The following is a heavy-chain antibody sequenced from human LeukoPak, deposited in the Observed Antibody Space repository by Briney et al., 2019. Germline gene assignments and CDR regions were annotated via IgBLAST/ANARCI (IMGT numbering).Heavy chain of an antibody. V-gene: IGHV3-23*01. CDR3: AKDARYCSGVTCYSGDPFDI. CDR2: ISGSGGST. Sequence: GGSLRLSCAASGFTFSTYPMSWVRQAPGKGLEWVSGISGSGGSTNYADSVKGRFTISRDNSKNTLYLQMNSLRAEDTAVYYCAKDARYCSGVTCYSGDPFDIWGQGTMVTVSS. CDR1: GFTFSTYP. J-gene: IGHJ3*02. D-gene: IGHD2-15*01.